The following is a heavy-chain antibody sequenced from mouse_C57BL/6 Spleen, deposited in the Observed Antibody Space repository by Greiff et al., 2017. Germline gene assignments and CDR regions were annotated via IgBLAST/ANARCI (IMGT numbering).Heavy chain of an antibody. J-gene: IGHJ4*01. D-gene: IGHD4-1*01. Sequence: QVQLKESGPGLVQPSQSLSITCTASGFSLTSYGVHWVRQPPGKGLEWLGVIWSGGSTDYNAAFISRLSISKDNSKSQVFFKMNSLQAYDTAIYYCAKNFLGRDYYAMDYWGQGTSVTVSS. CDR1: GFSLTSYG. V-gene: IGHV2-4*01. CDR2: IWSGGST. CDR3: AKNFLGRDYYAMDY.